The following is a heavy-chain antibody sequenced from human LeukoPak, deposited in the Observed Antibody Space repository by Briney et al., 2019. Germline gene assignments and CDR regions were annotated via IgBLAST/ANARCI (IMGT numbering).Heavy chain of an antibody. Sequence: TGGSLRLSCAVSGFTFDDYAMHWVRQAPGKGLEWVSGISWNSGSIGYADSVKGRFTISRDNAKNSLYLQMNNLRAEDTAFYYCVKDLEGDTAMVPDYWGQGTLVTVSS. V-gene: IGHV3-9*01. J-gene: IGHJ4*02. CDR1: GFTFDDYA. CDR3: VKDLEGDTAMVPDY. CDR2: ISWNSGSI. D-gene: IGHD5-18*01.